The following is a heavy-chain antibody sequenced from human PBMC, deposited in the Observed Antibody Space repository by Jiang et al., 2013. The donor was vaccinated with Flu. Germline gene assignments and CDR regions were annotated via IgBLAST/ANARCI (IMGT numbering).Heavy chain of an antibody. V-gene: IGHV3-21*01. CDR3: ARVPWGAAAEYFDY. Sequence: SYSMNWVRQAPGKGLEWVSSISSSSSYIYYADSVKGRFTISRDNAKNSLYLQMDSLRADDTAVYYCARVPWGAAAEYFDYWGQGTLVTVSS. CDR1: SYS. J-gene: IGHJ4*02. CDR2: ISSSSSYI. D-gene: IGHD6-13*01.